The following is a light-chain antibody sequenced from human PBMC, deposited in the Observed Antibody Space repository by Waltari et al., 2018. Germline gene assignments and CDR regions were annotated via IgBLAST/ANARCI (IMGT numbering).Light chain of an antibody. CDR1: QSISSL. J-gene: IGKJ2*01. V-gene: IGKV1-39*01. CDR3: QQSYTAPYT. Sequence: DIQMTQSPSSLPTSVGDRVTITCRASQSISSLLNWYQQKAGETPMVLIYDASRLQSGVPSRFSGGASGTDFTLTISNLQPEDFATYYCQQSYTAPYTFGQGTRLEI. CDR2: DAS.